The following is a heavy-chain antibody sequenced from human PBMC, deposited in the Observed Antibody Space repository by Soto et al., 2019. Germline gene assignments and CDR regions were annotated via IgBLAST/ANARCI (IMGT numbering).Heavy chain of an antibody. D-gene: IGHD3-3*02. CDR2: IHYRANS. V-gene: IGHV4-39*01. CDR3: ARPLQLAVSGFDP. CDR1: SDSISSISDY. J-gene: IGHJ5*02. Sequence: KDXDTLSLTCAVSSDSISSISDYLSCIRQPPGKGLEWIGSIHYRANSYYSPSLKSRITISVDTSRNQISLRLSSVTAADTAVYYCARPLQLAVSGFDPWGQGTLVTVSS.